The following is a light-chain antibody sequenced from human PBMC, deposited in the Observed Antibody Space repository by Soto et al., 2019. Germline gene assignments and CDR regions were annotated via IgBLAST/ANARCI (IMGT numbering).Light chain of an antibody. CDR2: DAS. J-gene: IGKJ1*01. CDR1: QSVSSY. CDR3: QQRSNWSWT. Sequence: EIVLTQSPATLSLSPGEIATRSCRASQSVSSYLAWYQQKPGQAPRLLIYDASNRATGIPARFSGSGSGTDFTLTISSLEPEDFAVYYCQQRSNWSWTFGQGTKVEIK. V-gene: IGKV3-11*01.